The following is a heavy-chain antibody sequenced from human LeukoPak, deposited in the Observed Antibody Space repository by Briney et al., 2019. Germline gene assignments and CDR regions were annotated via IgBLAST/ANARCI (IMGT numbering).Heavy chain of an antibody. J-gene: IGHJ5*02. V-gene: IGHV3-53*01. D-gene: IGHD4-17*01. CDR1: GFTGSHNY. CDR3: IVFGDSNH. Sequence: GGSLRLSCAASGFTGSHNYMSWVRQAPGKGLEWVSATHSSGGTYYADSVKGRFTISRDTSKNTLYLQINSLSVEDTAVYYCIVFGDSNHWGQGTLVTVSS. CDR2: THSSGGT.